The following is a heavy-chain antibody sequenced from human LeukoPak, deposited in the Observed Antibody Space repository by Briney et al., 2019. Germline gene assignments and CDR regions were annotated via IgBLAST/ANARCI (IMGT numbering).Heavy chain of an antibody. CDR2: INTNTGNP. V-gene: IGHV7-4-1*02. J-gene: IGHJ4*02. CDR1: GYTFTSYS. CDR3: GTYSKTSFDY. D-gene: IGHD6-13*01. Sequence: GASVKVSCKASGYTFTSYSMNWVRQAPGQGLEWMGWINTNTGNPTYAQGFTGRFVFSLDTSVSTAYLQISSLEAEDSAVYYCGTYSKTSFDYWGQGTLVTVSS.